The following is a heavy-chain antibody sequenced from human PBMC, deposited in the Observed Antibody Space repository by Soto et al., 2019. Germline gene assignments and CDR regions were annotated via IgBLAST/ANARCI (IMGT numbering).Heavy chain of an antibody. V-gene: IGHV2-5*02. CDR3: AHRVLRTVFGLVTTTAIFFDF. D-gene: IGHD3-3*01. J-gene: IGHJ4*02. CDR2: IYWDDDK. CDR1: GFSLTTSGVG. Sequence: QITLNESGPTVVRPTETLTLTCRFSGFSLTTSGVGVGWIRQSPGKAPEWLALIYWDDDKCYSASLKSRLTITKDTSKNQVVLTVSDLDPTDTATYYCAHRVLRTVFGLVTTTAIFFDFWGPGTPVAVSS.